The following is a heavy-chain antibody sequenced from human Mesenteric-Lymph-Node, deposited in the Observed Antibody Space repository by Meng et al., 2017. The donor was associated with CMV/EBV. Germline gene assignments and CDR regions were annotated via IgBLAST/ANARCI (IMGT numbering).Heavy chain of an antibody. Sequence: GESLKISCAASGFSFNIYSMNWLRQAPGKGLEWVSYIRGSDGTTYYADSVKGRFTISRDNAKNSLYLQMTSLRADDTAVYYCGRGVEYSSDHWGQGTLVTVSS. D-gene: IGHD6-19*01. CDR1: GFSFNIYS. J-gene: IGHJ1*01. CDR2: IRGSDGTT. CDR3: GRGVEYSSDH. V-gene: IGHV3-48*04.